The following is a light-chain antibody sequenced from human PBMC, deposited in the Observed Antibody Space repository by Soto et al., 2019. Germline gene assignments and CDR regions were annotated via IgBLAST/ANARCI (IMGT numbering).Light chain of an antibody. CDR2: DAS. CDR3: QQRSNWPIT. J-gene: IGKJ5*01. V-gene: IGKV3-11*01. CDR1: QSVSSY. Sequence: EIVLTQSPATLSLSPGERATLSCRASQSVSSYLAWYQQKPGQAPRLPIYDASNRATGIPARFSGSGSGTDFTLTISSLEPEEFAVYYCQQRSNWPITFGQGTRLEIK.